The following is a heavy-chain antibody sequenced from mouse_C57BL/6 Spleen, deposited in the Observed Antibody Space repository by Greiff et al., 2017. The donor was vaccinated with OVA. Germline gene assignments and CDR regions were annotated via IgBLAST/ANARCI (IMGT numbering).Heavy chain of an antibody. V-gene: IGHV1-55*01. D-gene: IGHD1-1*01. CDR3: ARSGTTVVEDY. J-gene: IGHJ2*01. CDR1: GYTFTSYW. Sequence: VQLQQSGAELVKPGASVKMSCKASGYTFTSYWITWVKQRPGQGLEWIGDIYPGSGSTNYNEKFKSKATLTVDTSSSTAYMQLSSLTSEDSAVYYCARSGTTVVEDYWGQGTTLTVSS. CDR2: IYPGSGST.